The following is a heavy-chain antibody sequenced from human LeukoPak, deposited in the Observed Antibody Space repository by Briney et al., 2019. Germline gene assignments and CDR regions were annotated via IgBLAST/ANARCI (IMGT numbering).Heavy chain of an antibody. Sequence: PGGSLRLSCAASGFTFSSYAMHWVRQAPGKGLEWVAVISYDGSNKYYADSVKGRFTLSRDNSKNTQYLQMNSLRAEDTAVYYCAREFNWGPKGDYFDYWGQGTLVTVSS. J-gene: IGHJ4*02. CDR3: AREFNWGPKGDYFDY. CDR1: GFTFSSYA. CDR2: ISYDGSNK. D-gene: IGHD7-27*01. V-gene: IGHV3-30*04.